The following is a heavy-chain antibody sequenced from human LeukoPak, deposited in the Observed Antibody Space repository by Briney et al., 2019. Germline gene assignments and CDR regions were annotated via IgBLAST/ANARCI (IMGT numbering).Heavy chain of an antibody. D-gene: IGHD3-22*01. CDR3: AREGMIATGREPAEI. V-gene: IGHV4-59*01. Sequence: SETLSFTCSVSGGSISSSYWSWIRQAPGKGLEWIGQIYYSGSTNYNPSLKSRVTISVDTSKNQFSLKLSSVTAADTAVYYCAREGMIATGREPAEIWGQGTMVTVSS. CDR2: IYYSGST. J-gene: IGHJ3*02. CDR1: GGSISSSY.